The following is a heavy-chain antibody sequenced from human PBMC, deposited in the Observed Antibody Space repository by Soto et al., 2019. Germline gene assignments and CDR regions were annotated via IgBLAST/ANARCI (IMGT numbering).Heavy chain of an antibody. CDR3: ASPSFYYDSSGYHDRFDY. V-gene: IGHV4-39*01. J-gene: IGHJ4*02. Sequence: PSETLSLTCTVSGGSISSSSYYWGWIRQPPGKGLEWIGSIYYSGSTYYNPSLKSRVTISVDTSKNQFSLKLSSVTAADTAVYYCASPSFYYDSSGYHDRFDYWGQGTLVTVSS. CDR1: GGSISSSSYY. CDR2: IYYSGST. D-gene: IGHD3-22*01.